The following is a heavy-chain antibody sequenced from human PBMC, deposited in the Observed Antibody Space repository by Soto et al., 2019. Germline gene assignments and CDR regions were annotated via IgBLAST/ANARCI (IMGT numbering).Heavy chain of an antibody. CDR3: ARDFGAVVITPSLDY. Sequence: GKGLEWVAVIRYDGSNINYADSVMGRFTISRDNSKNALYLEMNSLRAEDTAVFYCARDFGAVVITPSLDYWVQGTLVPVSS. CDR2: IRYDGSNI. D-gene: IGHD3-22*01. J-gene: IGHJ4*02. V-gene: IGHV3-33*01.